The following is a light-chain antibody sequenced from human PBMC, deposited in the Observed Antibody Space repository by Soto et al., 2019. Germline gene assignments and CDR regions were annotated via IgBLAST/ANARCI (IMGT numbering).Light chain of an antibody. V-gene: IGLV1-40*01. CDR2: GDT. CDR3: QSFDSSLSASI. J-gene: IGLJ2*01. Sequence: QSVLTQPPSVSGAPGQRVTISCTGSGSNIGAGYDVHWYQQFPGTAPKLLVYGDTKRPSGVPDRFSGSKSGTSASLAITGLQAEDEADYYCQSFDSSLSASIFGGGTNDRP. CDR1: GSNIGAGYD.